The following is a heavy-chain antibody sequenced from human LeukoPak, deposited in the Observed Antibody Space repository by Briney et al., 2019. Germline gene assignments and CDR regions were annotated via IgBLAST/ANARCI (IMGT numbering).Heavy chain of an antibody. V-gene: IGHV1-46*01. CDR2: INPSGGTT. CDR3: ARAGGTGIDY. J-gene: IGHJ4*02. Sequence: ASVKVSCKASGYTFTSHYMHWVRQAPGHGLEWMGKINPSGGTTTYAQKFQGRVTMTRDTSTSTVYMELSSLRSEDTALYYCARAGGTGIDYWGQGTLVTVSS. D-gene: IGHD3-10*01. CDR1: GYTFTSHY.